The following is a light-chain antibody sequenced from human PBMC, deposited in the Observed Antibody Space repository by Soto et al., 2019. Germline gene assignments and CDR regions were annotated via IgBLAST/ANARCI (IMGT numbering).Light chain of an antibody. J-gene: IGKJ5*01. CDR2: AAS. V-gene: IGKV1-39*01. CDR3: KQSYRNPIT. Sequence: DIQMTQSASSLSASVGDRVTITCRASQSISNYLNWYQQKPGKAPNLLIHAASSLQSGVPPRFSGSGSGTDFTLTISSLQPEDFATYFCKQSYRNPITFGQGTRLEIK. CDR1: QSISNY.